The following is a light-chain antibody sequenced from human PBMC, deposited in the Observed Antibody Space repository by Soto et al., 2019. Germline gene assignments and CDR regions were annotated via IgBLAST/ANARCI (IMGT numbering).Light chain of an antibody. J-gene: IGKJ4*01. V-gene: IGKV3-15*01. CDR3: QQVNSYPLT. Sequence: EIVMTQSPATLSVSPGQRATLSCRASQSVSSNLAGYQQKPGQAPRLLIYGASTRATGIPARFSGSGSGTAVTLTISSLQPEDFATEDCQQVNSYPLTFGGGTKVDIK. CDR2: GAS. CDR1: QSVSSN.